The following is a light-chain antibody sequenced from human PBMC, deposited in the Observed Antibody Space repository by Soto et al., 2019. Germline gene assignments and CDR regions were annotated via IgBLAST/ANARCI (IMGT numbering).Light chain of an antibody. V-gene: IGKV3-20*01. CDR2: GSS. CDR3: KQYGSSPPYT. J-gene: IGKJ2*01. CDR1: QSVNNNY. Sequence: EIVLTQSPGTLSLSPGERANLSCRASQSVNNNYFAWYQQKPGQAPRLLLFGSSDRATGIPDRLSGSGSGPQFTLTLSRLEAEDFAVYYCKQYGSSPPYTFGPGTKLEIK.